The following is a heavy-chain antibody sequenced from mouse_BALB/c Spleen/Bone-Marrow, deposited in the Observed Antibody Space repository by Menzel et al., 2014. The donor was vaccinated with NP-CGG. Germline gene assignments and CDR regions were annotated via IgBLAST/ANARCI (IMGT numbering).Heavy chain of an antibody. CDR1: GYTFTSYV. D-gene: IGHD2-14*01. CDR3: AKGGNYRYDFDY. J-gene: IGHJ2*01. V-gene: IGHV1-14*01. CDR2: INPYNDGT. Sequence: LVESGPELVKPGASVKMSCKASGYTFTSYVMHWVKQKPGQGLEWIGYINPYNDGTKYNEKFKGKATLTSDESSSTAYMELSSLTSEDSAVYYCAKGGNYRYDFDYWGQGTTLTVSS.